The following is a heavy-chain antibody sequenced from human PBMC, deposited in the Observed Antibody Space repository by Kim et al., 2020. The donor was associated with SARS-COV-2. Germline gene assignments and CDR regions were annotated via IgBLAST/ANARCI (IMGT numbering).Heavy chain of an antibody. J-gene: IGHJ4*02. CDR3: AKVSTRQLWLTGYFVY. Sequence: SVKGRFTISKDTSKNTLYLQMNSQRAEDTAVYYCAKVSTRQLWLTGYFVYWGQATLVTVSS. V-gene: IGHV3-23*01. D-gene: IGHD5-18*01.